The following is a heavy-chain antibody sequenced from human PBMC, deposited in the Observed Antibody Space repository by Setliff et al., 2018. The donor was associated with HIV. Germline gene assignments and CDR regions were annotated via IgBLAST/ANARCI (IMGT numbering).Heavy chain of an antibody. Sequence: GESLKISCEVSGYVFSDYWIAWVRQTPGKGLEWTGLVYPADSNTIYSPSFQHQVTISADKSFSTAFLQWSDVKASDSGIYFCARLGGSFGIPHFDFWGQGTPVTVSS. CDR3: ARLGGSFGIPHFDF. J-gene: IGHJ4*02. D-gene: IGHD3-3*02. V-gene: IGHV5-51*01. CDR2: VYPADSNT. CDR1: GYVFSDYW.